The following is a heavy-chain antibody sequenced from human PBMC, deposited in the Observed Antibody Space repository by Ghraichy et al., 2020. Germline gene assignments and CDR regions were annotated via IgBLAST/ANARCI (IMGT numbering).Heavy chain of an antibody. Sequence: SETLSLTCTVSGGSISSGAYYWSWIRQHLEKGLEWIGYIHYSGTTYYNPSLKSQVIISVDTSKNQFSLKVTSVTAADTAVYYCARAGPGIVAADDVDYWGQRSRVTVAS. J-gene: IGHJ4*02. CDR3: ARAGPGIVAADDVDY. V-gene: IGHV4-31*01. CDR2: IHYSGTT. D-gene: IGHD6-13*01. CDR1: GGSISSGAYY.